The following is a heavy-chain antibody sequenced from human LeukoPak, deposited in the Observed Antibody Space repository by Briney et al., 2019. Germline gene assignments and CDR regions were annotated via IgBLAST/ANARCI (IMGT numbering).Heavy chain of an antibody. CDR2: INSNGGST. Sequence: VGSLRLSCAASGYTFNDYGMSWVRQAPGKGLEWVSGINSNGGSTGYAESVKGRFTISRDNAKNSLYLQMSSLRAEDTALYYCARDGGGSYYYYDDMDVWGKGTTVTVSS. J-gene: IGHJ6*03. CDR3: ARDGGGSYYYYDDMDV. CDR1: GYTFNDYG. D-gene: IGHD1-26*01. V-gene: IGHV3-20*04.